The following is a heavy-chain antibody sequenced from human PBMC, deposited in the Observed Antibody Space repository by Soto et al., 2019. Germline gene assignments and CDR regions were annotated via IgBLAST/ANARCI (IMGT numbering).Heavy chain of an antibody. J-gene: IGHJ6*02. CDR2: IYYSGST. D-gene: IGHD5-12*01. CDR3: ARGSDFLYYYGMDV. Sequence: PSETLSLTCPVSGGSISSYYLSWIRQPPGKGLEWIGYIYYSGSTNYNPSLKSRVTISVDTSKNQFSLKLSSVTAADAAVYYCARGSDFLYYYGMDVWGQGTTVTVSS. CDR1: GGSISSYY. V-gene: IGHV4-59*08.